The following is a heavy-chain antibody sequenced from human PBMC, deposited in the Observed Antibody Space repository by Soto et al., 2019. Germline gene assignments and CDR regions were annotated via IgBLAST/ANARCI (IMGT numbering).Heavy chain of an antibody. Sequence: PGGSLRLSCAASGFTFNNYAMTWVRQAPGKGLEWVSGINWNGGSTGYADSVKGRFTISRDNAKNSLYLQMNSLRAEDTALYYCARAKYSSGLDVWGQGTTVTVSS. CDR1: GFTFNNYA. CDR3: ARAKYSSGLDV. CDR2: INWNGGST. D-gene: IGHD6-19*01. J-gene: IGHJ6*02. V-gene: IGHV3-20*04.